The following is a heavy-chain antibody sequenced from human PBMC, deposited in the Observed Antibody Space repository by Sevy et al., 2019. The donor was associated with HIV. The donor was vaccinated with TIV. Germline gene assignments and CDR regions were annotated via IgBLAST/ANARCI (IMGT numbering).Heavy chain of an antibody. Sequence: GGSLRLSCVDSGLTFSTYSMNWVRQAPGKGLEWVSSISSSSTYIYYADSVKGRFTISRDNAKKSLYLQMNSLRAEDTAGYYCARDRDGSGSSGGYGMDVWGQGTTVTVSS. V-gene: IGHV3-21*01. D-gene: IGHD3-10*01. CDR1: GLTFSTYS. CDR2: ISSSSTYI. CDR3: ARDRDGSGSSGGYGMDV. J-gene: IGHJ6*02.